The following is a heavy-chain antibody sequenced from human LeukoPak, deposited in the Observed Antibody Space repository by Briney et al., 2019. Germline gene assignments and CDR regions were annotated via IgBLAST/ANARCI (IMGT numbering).Heavy chain of an antibody. Sequence: GESLRLSCAASGFTFSSYWMHWVRQAPGKGLVWVSRINSDGSSTSYADSVKGRFTISRDNAKNTLYLQMNSLRAEDTAVYYCARDYDILTGYYTVFDYWGQGTLVTVSS. CDR1: GFTFSSYW. J-gene: IGHJ4*02. CDR2: INSDGSST. V-gene: IGHV3-74*01. CDR3: ARDYDILTGYYTVFDY. D-gene: IGHD3-9*01.